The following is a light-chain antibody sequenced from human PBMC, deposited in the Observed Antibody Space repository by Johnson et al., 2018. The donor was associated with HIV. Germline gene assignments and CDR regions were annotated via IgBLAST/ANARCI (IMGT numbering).Light chain of an antibody. CDR1: SSNIGNNY. J-gene: IGLJ1*01. CDR2: DNN. CDR3: ATWDRSLSAGGV. V-gene: IGLV1-51*01. Sequence: QSVLTQPPSVSVAPGQKVTISCSGSSSNIGNNYVSWYQQVPGTAPKLLIFDNNKRPSGIPDRFSGSKSGASATLGITGLQTGDEADYYCATWDRSLSAGGVFGTGTKVTVL.